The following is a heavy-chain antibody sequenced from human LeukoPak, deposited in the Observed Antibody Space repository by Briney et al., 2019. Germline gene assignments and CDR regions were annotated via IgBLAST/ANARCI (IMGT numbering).Heavy chain of an antibody. CDR2: ISGSGGST. CDR1: GFTFSSYA. Sequence: HPGGSLRLSCAASGFTFSSYAMSWVRQAPGKGLEWVSAISGSGGSTYYADSVKGRFTISRDNSKNTLYLQMNSLRAEDTAVYYCARDDKVYGSGSYCFYWGQGTLVTVSS. CDR3: ARDDKVYGSGSYCFY. D-gene: IGHD3-10*01. J-gene: IGHJ4*02. V-gene: IGHV3-23*01.